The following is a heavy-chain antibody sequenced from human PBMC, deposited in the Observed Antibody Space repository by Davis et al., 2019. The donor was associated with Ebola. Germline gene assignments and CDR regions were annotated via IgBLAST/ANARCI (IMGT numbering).Heavy chain of an antibody. CDR2: FDLEDGET. CDR1: GYTLSDFS. Sequence: AASVKVSCKVSGYTLSDFSMHWVRQAPGQGLEWMGGFDLEDGETIYAQRFQGRVTMTEDTSTDTAYMELSSLRSEDTAVYYCAAGAKWELLLRHGGFDYWGQGTLVTVSS. J-gene: IGHJ4*02. V-gene: IGHV1-24*01. CDR3: AAGAKWELLLRHGGFDY. D-gene: IGHD1-26*01.